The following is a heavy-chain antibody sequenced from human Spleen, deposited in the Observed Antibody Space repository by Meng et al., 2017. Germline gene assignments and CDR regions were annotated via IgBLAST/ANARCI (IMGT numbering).Heavy chain of an antibody. D-gene: IGHD5-18*01. CDR3: ARDLQSYSYGPQIFDY. CDR2: ISTYKVNT. V-gene: IGHV1-18*01. CDR1: GYTFTTYP. Sequence: ASVKVSCKASGYTFTTYPISCVRQAPGQGLEWMGWISTYKVNTNYAQKLQGRVTMTTDTSTSTAYMELRSLRSDDTAVYYCARDLQSYSYGPQIFDYWGQGTLVTVSS. J-gene: IGHJ4*02.